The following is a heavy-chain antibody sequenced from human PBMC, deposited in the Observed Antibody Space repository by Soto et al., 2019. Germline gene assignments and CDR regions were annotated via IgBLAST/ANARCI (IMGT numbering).Heavy chain of an antibody. CDR2: VSSSGTTI. CDR1: GFTFSDYD. Sequence: GGSLRLSCAASGFTFSDYDMSWIRQAPGEGLEWVSFVSSSGTTIYYADSVKGQFTISRDNAKNSLYLQMNSLRAEDTAVYYCARMGPRAARPSYWGQGTLVTVSS. V-gene: IGHV3-11*01. D-gene: IGHD6-6*01. CDR3: ARMGPRAARPSY. J-gene: IGHJ4*02.